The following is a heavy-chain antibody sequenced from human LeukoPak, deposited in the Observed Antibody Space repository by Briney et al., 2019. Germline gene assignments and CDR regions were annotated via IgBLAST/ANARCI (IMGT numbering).Heavy chain of an antibody. V-gene: IGHV3-30*02. CDR2: IRYDGSNK. Sequence: GGSLRLSCAASGFTFSSYGMHWVRQAPGKGLEWVAFIRYDGSNKYYADSVKGRFTISRDNSKNTLYLQMNSLRAEDTAVYYCAKGVAAAGKAGGRADYWGQGTLVTVSS. D-gene: IGHD6-13*01. CDR3: AKGVAAAGKAGGRADY. J-gene: IGHJ4*02. CDR1: GFTFSSYG.